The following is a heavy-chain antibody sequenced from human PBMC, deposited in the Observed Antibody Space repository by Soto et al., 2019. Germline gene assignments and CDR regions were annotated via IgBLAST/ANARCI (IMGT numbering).Heavy chain of an antibody. CDR3: ASPRAGYYYYGMDV. Sequence: GGSLRLSCAASGFTVSSNYMSRVRQAPGKGLEWVSVIYSGGSTYYADSVKGRFTISRHNSKNTLYLQMNSLRAEDTAVYYCASPRAGYYYYGMDVWGQGTTVTVSS. CDR2: IYSGGST. D-gene: IGHD6-25*01. CDR1: GFTVSSNY. V-gene: IGHV3-53*04. J-gene: IGHJ6*02.